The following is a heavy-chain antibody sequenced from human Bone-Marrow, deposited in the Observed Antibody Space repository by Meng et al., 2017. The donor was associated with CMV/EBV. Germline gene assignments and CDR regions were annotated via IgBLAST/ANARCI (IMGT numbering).Heavy chain of an antibody. CDR1: GGTFSSYT. CDR2: IIPILGIA. Sequence: SVKVSCKASGGTFSSYTISWVRQAPGQGLEWMGRIIPILGIANYAQKFQGRVTITADKSTSTAYMELSRLRSDDTAVYYCASGGNPAGYYYGMDVWGQGTTVTVSS. D-gene: IGHD4-23*01. V-gene: IGHV1-69*02. J-gene: IGHJ6*02. CDR3: ASGGNPAGYYYGMDV.